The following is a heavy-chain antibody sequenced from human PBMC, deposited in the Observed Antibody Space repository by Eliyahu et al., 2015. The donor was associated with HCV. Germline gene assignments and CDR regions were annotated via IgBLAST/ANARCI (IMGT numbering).Heavy chain of an antibody. CDR1: GGSISSHY. V-gene: IGHV4-59*11. J-gene: IGHJ4*02. D-gene: IGHD6-13*01. CDR3: AGGLAAAAGDI. CDR2: IHYSGST. Sequence: QVQLQESGPGLVKPSETLSLTCTVSGGSISSHYWSWIRQPPGKGLEWIGNIHYSGSTNYNPSLKSRVTISVDTSKNQFSLKLSSVAAADTAVYYCAGGLAAAAGDIWGQGTLVTVSS.